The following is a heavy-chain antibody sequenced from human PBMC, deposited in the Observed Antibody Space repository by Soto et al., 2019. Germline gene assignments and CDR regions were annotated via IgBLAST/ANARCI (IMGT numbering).Heavy chain of an antibody. J-gene: IGHJ3*02. Sequence: GGSLRLSCAASGFTFSSYGMHWVRQAPGKGLEWVAVIWYDGSNKYYADSVKGRFTISRDNSKNTLYLQMNSLRAEDTAVYYCASSKAPANDAFDIWGQGTMVTVSS. V-gene: IGHV3-33*01. CDR2: IWYDGSNK. CDR3: ASSKAPANDAFDI. D-gene: IGHD2-2*01. CDR1: GFTFSSYG.